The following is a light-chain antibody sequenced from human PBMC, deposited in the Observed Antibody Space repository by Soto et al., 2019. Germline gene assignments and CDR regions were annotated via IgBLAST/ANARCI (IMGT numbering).Light chain of an antibody. CDR1: QSVSSSY. CDR3: QQDYNLPPWT. J-gene: IGKJ1*01. CDR2: GAS. V-gene: IGKV3D-7*01. Sequence: LAPGERVTLSCRASQSVSSSYLTWYQQKPGQAPRLLIYGASTRATGIPARFSGSGSGTDFTLTISSLQPEDFAVYYCQQDYNLPPWTLGQGTRL.